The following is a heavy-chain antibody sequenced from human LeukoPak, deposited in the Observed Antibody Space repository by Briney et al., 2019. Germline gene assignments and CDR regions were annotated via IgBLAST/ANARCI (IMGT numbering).Heavy chain of an antibody. CDR1: GYTFTSYG. V-gene: IGHV1-2*02. Sequence: ASVKVSCKASGYTFTSYGISWVRQAPGQGLEWMGWINPNSGGTNYAQKFQGRVTMTRDTSISTAYMELSRLRSDDTAVYYCARHGNWNYGSYWGQGTLVTVSS. D-gene: IGHD1-7*01. J-gene: IGHJ4*02. CDR2: INPNSGGT. CDR3: ARHGNWNYGSY.